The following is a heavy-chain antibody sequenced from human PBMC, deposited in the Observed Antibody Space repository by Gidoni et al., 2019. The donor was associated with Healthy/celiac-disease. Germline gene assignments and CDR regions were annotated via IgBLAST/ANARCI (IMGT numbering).Heavy chain of an antibody. V-gene: IGHV3-23*01. D-gene: IGHD4-17*01. Sequence: EVQLLESGGGLVQPGGSLRLSCAASGFTFSSYAMSWVRQAPGKGLGWVSAISGSGGSTYYADSVKGRFTISRDNSKNTLYLQMNSLRAEDTAVYYCAKDRLLYGDVDYWGQGTLVTVSS. J-gene: IGHJ4*02. CDR2: ISGSGGST. CDR1: GFTFSSYA. CDR3: AKDRLLYGDVDY.